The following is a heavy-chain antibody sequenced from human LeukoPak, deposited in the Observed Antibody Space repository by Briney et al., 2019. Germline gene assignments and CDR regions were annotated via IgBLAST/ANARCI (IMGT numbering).Heavy chain of an antibody. J-gene: IGHJ6*03. V-gene: IGHV3-23*01. D-gene: IGHD3-16*01. CDR2: MSGTGDGT. CDR3: AKMMGQRLYDYCMDV. CDR1: GFAFSNFA. Sequence: GGSLRLSCAASGFAFSNFAMSWVRQAPGKGLEWVSAMSGTGDGTYYADSVKGRFTISRDNSKNTLYLQMNSLRAEDTAVYYCAKMMGQRLYDYCMDVWGKGTTVTVSS.